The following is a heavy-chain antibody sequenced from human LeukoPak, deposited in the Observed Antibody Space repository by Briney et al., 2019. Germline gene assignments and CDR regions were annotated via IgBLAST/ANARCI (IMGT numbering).Heavy chain of an antibody. Sequence: ASMRVSSKASGYNFNSYYIHRVRHAPGQGLTWMGWINPDNGKTKYEPRFQGRVTITWDTSINTAYVDLTGLRSDDTAVYYCARNEPAVSVLAAFDFWGQGTVVTVSS. CDR3: ARNEPAVSVLAAFDF. J-gene: IGHJ3*01. V-gene: IGHV1-2*02. D-gene: IGHD1-1*01. CDR2: INPDNGKT. CDR1: GYNFNSYY.